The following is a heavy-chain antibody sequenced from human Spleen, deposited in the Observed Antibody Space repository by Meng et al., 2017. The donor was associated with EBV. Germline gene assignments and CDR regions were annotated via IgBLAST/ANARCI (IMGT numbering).Heavy chain of an antibody. Sequence: QEPGPGLVTPSGTLSLTCTVSGDSIRNSDTHWGWIRQSPGKGLEWIANVYYSGTTYYNPSFQSRVTISADTSKNQFSLKLSSVTAADTAVYYCARCGRFGEFFDYWGQGILVTVSS. CDR2: VYYSGTT. CDR3: ARCGRFGEFFDY. J-gene: IGHJ4*02. CDR1: GDSIRNSDTH. V-gene: IGHV4-39*07. D-gene: IGHD3-10*01.